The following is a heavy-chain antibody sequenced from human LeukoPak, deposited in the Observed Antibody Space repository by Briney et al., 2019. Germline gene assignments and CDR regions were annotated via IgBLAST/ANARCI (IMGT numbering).Heavy chain of an antibody. J-gene: IGHJ4*02. V-gene: IGHV4-59*01. CDR3: ARDSLDYFDY. CDR2: IYYSGST. CDR1: GGSISSYY. Sequence: SETLSLTCTVSGGSISSYYWSWIRQPPGKGLEWIGYIYYSGSTNYNPSLKSRVTISVDTSKNQFSLKLSSVTAADTAVYYCARDSLDYFDYWGQGTLVTVSS.